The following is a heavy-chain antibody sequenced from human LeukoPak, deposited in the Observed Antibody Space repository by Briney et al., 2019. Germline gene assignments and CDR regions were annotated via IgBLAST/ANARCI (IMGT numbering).Heavy chain of an antibody. CDR2: ISNDGDNQ. CDR1: GITFSTYA. CDR3: ARDETRRGYSYGTSPFEY. D-gene: IGHD5-18*01. Sequence: GRSLRLSCEASGITFSTYAIHWVRQAPGKGLEWVSLISNDGDNQYYTDSVKGRFTISRDNSKNTLYLQMSSLRAEDSAVYYCARDETRRGYSYGTSPFEYWGQGTLVTVSS. J-gene: IGHJ4*02. V-gene: IGHV3-30*04.